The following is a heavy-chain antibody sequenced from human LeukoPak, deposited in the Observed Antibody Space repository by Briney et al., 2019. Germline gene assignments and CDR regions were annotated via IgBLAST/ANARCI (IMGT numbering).Heavy chain of an antibody. J-gene: IGHJ3*02. Sequence: AGGSLRLSCAASGFTFSSYSMHWVRQAPGKGLEWVSSISSSSSYIYYADSVKGRFTISRDNAKNSLYLQMNSLRAEDTAVYYCARDRGAPPFTYDAFDIWGQGTMVTVSS. CDR3: ARDRGAPPFTYDAFDI. V-gene: IGHV3-21*01. CDR2: ISSSSSYI. CDR1: GFTFSSYS. D-gene: IGHD3-16*01.